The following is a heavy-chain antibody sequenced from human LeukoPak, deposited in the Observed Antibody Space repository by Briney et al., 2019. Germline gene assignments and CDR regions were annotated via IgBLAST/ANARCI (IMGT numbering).Heavy chain of an antibody. J-gene: IGHJ4*02. CDR2: IYYSGST. CDR1: GGSISSYY. CDR3: ARVYCSSTSCYAPYFDY. D-gene: IGHD2-2*01. Sequence: PSDTLSLTCTVSGGSISSYYWSWIRQPPGKGLEWIGYIYYSGSTNYNPSLKSRVTISVDTSKNQFSLKLSSVTAADTAVYYCARVYCSSTSCYAPYFDYWGQGTLVTVSS. V-gene: IGHV4-59*07.